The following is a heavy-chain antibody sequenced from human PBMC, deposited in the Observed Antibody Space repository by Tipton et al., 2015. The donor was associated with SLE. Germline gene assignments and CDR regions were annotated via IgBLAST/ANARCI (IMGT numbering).Heavy chain of an antibody. V-gene: IGHV4-34*01. J-gene: IGHJ6*02. D-gene: IGHD6-13*01. CDR2: INHSGST. Sequence: TLSLTCTVSGGSISSHYWSWIRQPPGKGLEWIGEINHSGSTNYNPSLKSRVTISVDTSKNQFSLKLSSVTAADTAVYYCANLAAAGHHGMDVWGQGTTVTVSS. CDR1: GGSISSHY. CDR3: ANLAAAGHHGMDV.